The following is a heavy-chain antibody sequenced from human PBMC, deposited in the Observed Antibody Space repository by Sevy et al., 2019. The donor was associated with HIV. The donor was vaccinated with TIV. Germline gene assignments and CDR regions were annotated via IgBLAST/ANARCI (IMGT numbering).Heavy chain of an antibody. Sequence: SEILSLTCTVSGGSISSSGSFWGWIRQSPGWGLEWIGDISYVGKTNYNPSLRGRVTISRDTSNNHFSLRLSSVSAADTGVYYCAKIFAHWGQGTLVTVSS. CDR3: AKIFAH. CDR2: ISYVGKT. V-gene: IGHV4-39*02. J-gene: IGHJ5*02. CDR1: GGSISSSGSF.